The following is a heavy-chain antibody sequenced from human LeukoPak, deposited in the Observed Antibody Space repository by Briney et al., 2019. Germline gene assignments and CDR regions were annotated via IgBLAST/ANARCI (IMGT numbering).Heavy chain of an antibody. Sequence: PGGSLRLSCAASGFTFSSYEMNWVRQAPGKGLEYVSAISSNGGSTYYANSVKGRSTISRDNSKNTLYLQMGSLRAEDMAVYYCARDGERDYYYYMDVWGKGTTVTISS. CDR3: ARDGERDYYYYMDV. J-gene: IGHJ6*03. CDR1: GFTFSSYE. CDR2: ISSNGGST. D-gene: IGHD1-1*01. V-gene: IGHV3-64*01.